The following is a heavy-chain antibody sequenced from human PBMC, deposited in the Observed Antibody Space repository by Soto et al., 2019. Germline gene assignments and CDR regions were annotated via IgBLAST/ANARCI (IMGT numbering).Heavy chain of an antibody. D-gene: IGHD2-15*01. CDR3: AREGYCSGGSCSDYDAFDI. V-gene: IGHV1-18*01. J-gene: IGHJ3*02. CDR1: GYTFTSYG. Sequence: VASVKVSCKASGYTFTSYGISWVRQAPGQGLEWMGWISAYNGNTNYAQKLQGRVTMTTDTSTSTAYMELRSLRSDDTAVYYCAREGYCSGGSCSDYDAFDIWGQGTMVTVSS. CDR2: ISAYNGNT.